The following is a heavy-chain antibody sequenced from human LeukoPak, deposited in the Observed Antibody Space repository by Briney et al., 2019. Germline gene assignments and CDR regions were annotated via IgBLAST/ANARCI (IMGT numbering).Heavy chain of an antibody. CDR3: ARSTHQRSEIFDY. D-gene: IGHD6-25*01. CDR2: INHSGST. CDR1: GGSFSGYY. V-gene: IGHV4-34*01. J-gene: IGHJ4*02. Sequence: IPSETLSLTCAVYGGSFSGYYWSWTRQPPGKGLEWIGEINHSGSTNYNPSLKSRVTISVDTSKNQFSLKLSSVTAADTAVYYCARSTHQRSEIFDYWGQGTLVTVSS.